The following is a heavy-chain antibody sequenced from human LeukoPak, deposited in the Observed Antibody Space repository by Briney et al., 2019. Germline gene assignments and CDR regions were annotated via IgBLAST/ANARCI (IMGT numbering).Heavy chain of an antibody. Sequence: SETLSLTCTVSGGSISSYYWSWIRQPPGKGLEWIGYIYYSGSTYYNPSLKSRVTISVDTSKNQFSLKLSSVTAADTAVYYCARGGRITIFGVVITKGDFDYWGQGTLVTVSS. J-gene: IGHJ4*02. V-gene: IGHV4-59*08. CDR1: GGSISSYY. CDR3: ARGGRITIFGVVITKGDFDY. CDR2: IYYSGST. D-gene: IGHD3-3*01.